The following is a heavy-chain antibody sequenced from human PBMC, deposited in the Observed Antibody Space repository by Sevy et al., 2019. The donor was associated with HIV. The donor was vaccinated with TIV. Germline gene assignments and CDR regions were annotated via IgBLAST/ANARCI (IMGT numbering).Heavy chain of an antibody. D-gene: IGHD6-13*01. CDR1: GYTLTELS. CDR3: ATVGYSSSERNFDY. V-gene: IGHV1-24*01. CDR2: FDPEDGET. J-gene: IGHJ4*02. Sequence: ASVKVSCKVSGYTLTELSMHWVRQAPGKGLEWMGGFDPEDGETIYAQKFQGRVTMTEDTSTDTAYMELSSLRSEDTDVYYCATVGYSSSERNFDYWGQGTLVTVSS.